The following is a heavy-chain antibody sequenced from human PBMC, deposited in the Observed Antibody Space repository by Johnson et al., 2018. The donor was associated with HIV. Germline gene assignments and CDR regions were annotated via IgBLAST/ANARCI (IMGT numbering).Heavy chain of an antibody. CDR2: ISSNGGST. Sequence: VQLVESGGGVVQPGGSLRLSCAASGFTFSSYAMHWVRQAPGKGLEYVSAISSNGGSTYYANSVKGRFTISRDNSKNTLYLQMGSLRAEDMAVYYCARGLTIFGVVTDAFDIWGRGTMVTVSS. J-gene: IGHJ3*02. V-gene: IGHV3-64*01. CDR1: GFTFSSYA. CDR3: ARGLTIFGVVTDAFDI. D-gene: IGHD3-3*01.